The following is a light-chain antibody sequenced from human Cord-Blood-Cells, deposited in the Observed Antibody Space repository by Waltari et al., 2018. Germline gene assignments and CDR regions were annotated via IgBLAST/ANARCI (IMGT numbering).Light chain of an antibody. CDR3: CSSAGSSTWV. Sequence: QSALTQPASVSGSPGQSITISCTGTSSDVGSYNLVSWYQQHPGNAPKLMIYEGSKRPSGFTNRFCCSKSGNTAFLIIAGLQAEDEAYYYCCSSAGSSTWVFGGGTKLTVL. CDR2: EGS. J-gene: IGLJ3*02. V-gene: IGLV2-23*01. CDR1: SSDVGSYNL.